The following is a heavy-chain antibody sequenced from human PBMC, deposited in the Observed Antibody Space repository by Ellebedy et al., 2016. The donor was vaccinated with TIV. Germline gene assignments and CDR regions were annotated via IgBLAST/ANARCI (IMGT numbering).Heavy chain of an antibody. Sequence: GESLKISCAASGFTFSSYSMNWVRQAPGKGLEWVSYISSSSSTIYYADAVKGRFTISRDNSNRTLFLQMNMLRSEDTAIYFCAKVATTMASYFDSWGQGALVTVSS. J-gene: IGHJ4*02. V-gene: IGHV3-48*01. D-gene: IGHD1-1*01. CDR3: AKVATTMASYFDS. CDR2: ISSSSSTI. CDR1: GFTFSSYS.